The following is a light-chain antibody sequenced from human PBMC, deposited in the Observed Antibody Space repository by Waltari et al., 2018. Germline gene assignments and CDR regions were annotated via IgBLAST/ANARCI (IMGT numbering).Light chain of an antibody. Sequence: DIQMTQSTSSLSASVGDRVTITCRASQSINNYLNWYQQKPGKAPKLMIHVASTLQGGVPSRFSGGGYGTDFTLTVSSLQAEDFATYYCLQTSSTPWTFGQGTKVEIK. CDR3: LQTSSTPWT. CDR1: QSINNY. J-gene: IGKJ1*01. V-gene: IGKV1-39*01. CDR2: VAS.